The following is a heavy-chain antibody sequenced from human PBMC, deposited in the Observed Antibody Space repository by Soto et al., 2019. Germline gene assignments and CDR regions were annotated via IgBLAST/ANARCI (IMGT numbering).Heavy chain of an antibody. CDR3: ARYLGPTPWFDP. CDR2: MYHTGSS. D-gene: IGHD2-15*01. J-gene: IGHJ5*02. Sequence: PSETLSLTCTVSGTTVTSGDISWAWIRQAPAKGLEWIGYMYHTGSSYYNPSLKSRITMSVDTSRNQFSLTLTSVTAADTALYCCARYLGPTPWFDPWGQGTLVTVSS. V-gene: IGHV4-30-2*01. CDR1: GTTVTSGDIS.